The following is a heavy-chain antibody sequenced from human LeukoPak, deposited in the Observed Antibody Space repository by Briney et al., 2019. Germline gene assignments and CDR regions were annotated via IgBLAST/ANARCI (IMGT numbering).Heavy chain of an antibody. V-gene: IGHV3-13*01. D-gene: IGHD6-13*01. Sequence: GGSLRLSCLASGFSFRNYDMRWVRQPTGKGLEWVSAVGTGGDTYYAGSVKGRFTVVRENAKNTLYLQMNSLRAGDTAMYCCARRSAAAGIDAFDIWGQGPMVTVSS. J-gene: IGHJ3*02. CDR1: GFSFRNYD. CDR2: VGTGGDT. CDR3: ARRSAAAGIDAFDI.